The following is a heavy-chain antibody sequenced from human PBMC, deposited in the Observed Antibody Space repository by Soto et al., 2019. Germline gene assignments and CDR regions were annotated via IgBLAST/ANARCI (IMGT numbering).Heavy chain of an antibody. CDR1: GYTFSHYG. Sequence: ASVKVSCKASGYTFSHYGIGWVRQAPGQGREWVGWISDYNGNRHCAEGLRGRITMTTNTTTSTADMELWSLSSDDTAVYYCARGGQECSNSGCGYIYDGMDVWGQGTTVTVSS. J-gene: IGHJ6*02. CDR2: ISDYNGNR. D-gene: IGHD1-26*01. CDR3: ARGGQECSNSGCGYIYDGMDV. V-gene: IGHV1-18*01.